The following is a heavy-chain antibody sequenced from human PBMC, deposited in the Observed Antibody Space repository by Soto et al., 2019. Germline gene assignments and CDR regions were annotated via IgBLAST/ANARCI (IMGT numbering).Heavy chain of an antibody. CDR2: IIPIFGTA. J-gene: IGHJ5*02. CDR3: AVRSLGELSFYNWFDP. V-gene: IGHV1-69*01. Sequence: QVLLVQSGAEVKKPGSSVKVSCKASGGTFSSYAISWVRQAPGQGLEWMGGIIPIFGTANYAQKFQGRVTITADESTSTAYMELSSLRSEDTAVYYCAVRSLGELSFYNWFDPWGQGTLVTVSS. CDR1: GGTFSSYA. D-gene: IGHD3-16*02.